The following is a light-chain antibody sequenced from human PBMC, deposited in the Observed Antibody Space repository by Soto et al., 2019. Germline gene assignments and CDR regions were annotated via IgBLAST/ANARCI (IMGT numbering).Light chain of an antibody. CDR1: QSISSW. Sequence: DIQMTQSPSTLSASVGDRVTITCRASQSISSWLAWYQQKPGKAPNLLIYKASSLESGVPSRFSGSGSGTELSLTISSLQHDDFSTYYCHQYLSYPLTFGGGTNVEIK. CDR2: KAS. V-gene: IGKV1-5*03. J-gene: IGKJ4*01. CDR3: HQYLSYPLT.